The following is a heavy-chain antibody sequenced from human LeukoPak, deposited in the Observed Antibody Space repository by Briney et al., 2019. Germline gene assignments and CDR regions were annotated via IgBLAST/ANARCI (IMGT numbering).Heavy chain of an antibody. CDR1: GFTFSSYA. J-gene: IGHJ4*02. D-gene: IGHD2-2*02. V-gene: IGHV3-21*01. CDR2: ISSSSSHI. Sequence: GGSLRLSCAASGFTFSSYAMSWVRQAPGKGLEWVSSISSSSSHIYYADSVKGRFTISRDNAKNSLYLQMNSLRAEDTAVYYCANTILTGALWGQGTPVTVSS. CDR3: ANTILTGAL.